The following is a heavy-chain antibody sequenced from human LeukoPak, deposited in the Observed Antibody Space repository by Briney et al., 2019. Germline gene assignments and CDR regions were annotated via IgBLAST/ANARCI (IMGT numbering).Heavy chain of an antibody. CDR3: ARDSPIVVVPAAIGPYYYYYMDV. CDR1: GGSISSGSYY. CDR2: IYTSGST. V-gene: IGHV4-61*02. J-gene: IGHJ6*03. D-gene: IGHD2-2*01. Sequence: SETLSLTCTVSGGSISSGSYYWSWIRQPAGKGLEWIGRIYTSGSTNYNPSLKSRVTMSVDTSKNQFSLKLSSVTAADTAVYYCARDSPIVVVPAAIGPYYYYYMDVWGKGTTVTISS.